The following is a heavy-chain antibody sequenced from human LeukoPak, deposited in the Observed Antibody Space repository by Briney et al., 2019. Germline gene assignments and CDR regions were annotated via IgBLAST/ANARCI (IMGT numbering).Heavy chain of an antibody. CDR3: ARPNLWFGEFYGFDP. D-gene: IGHD3-10*01. Sequence: GESLKISCKGSGYSFSNYWIGWVRQMPGKGLEWMGVIYPGDSDTRYSPSFQGQVTISADKSISTAYLQWSSLKASDSAMYYCARPNLWFGEFYGFDPWGQGTLVTVSS. CDR1: GYSFSNYW. CDR2: IYPGDSDT. J-gene: IGHJ5*02. V-gene: IGHV5-51*01.